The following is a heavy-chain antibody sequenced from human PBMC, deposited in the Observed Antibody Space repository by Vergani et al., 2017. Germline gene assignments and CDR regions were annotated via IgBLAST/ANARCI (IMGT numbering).Heavy chain of an antibody. V-gene: IGHV3-30*18. J-gene: IGHJ6*02. CDR3: AKVAARHTYYYYGMDV. CDR1: GFTFSNAW. Sequence: QVQLVESGGGVVQPGGSLRLSCAASGFTFSNAWMSWVRQAPGKGLEWVAVISYDGSNKYYADSVKGRFTIARDNSKNTLYLQMNSLRAEDTAVYYCAKVAARHTYYYYGMDVWGQGTTVTVSS. CDR2: ISYDGSNK. D-gene: IGHD6-6*01.